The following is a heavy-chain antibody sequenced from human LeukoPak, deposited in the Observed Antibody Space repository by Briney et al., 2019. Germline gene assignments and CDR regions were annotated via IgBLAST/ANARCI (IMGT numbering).Heavy chain of an antibody. CDR3: AELGITMIGGV. CDR2: ISSSGSTI. V-gene: IGHV3-48*03. D-gene: IGHD3-10*02. J-gene: IGHJ6*04. Sequence: PGGSLRLSCAASGFTFSSYEMNWVPQAPGKGRKGVSYISSSGSTIYYADSVKGRFTISRENAKNSLYLQMNSLRAEDTAVYYCAELGITMIGGVWGKGTTVTISS. CDR1: GFTFSSYE.